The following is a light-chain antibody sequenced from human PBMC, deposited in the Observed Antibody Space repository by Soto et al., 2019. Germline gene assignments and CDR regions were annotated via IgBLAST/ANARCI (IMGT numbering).Light chain of an antibody. V-gene: IGLV2-14*03. J-gene: IGLJ1*01. CDR1: RLDVGGYKY. Sequence: QSALTQPASVSGSPGQSITISCTGTRLDVGGYKYVSWYQQQPGKAPKLIIYEVTNRPSGVSDRFSGSKSDNTASLTISGLQTEDEADYYCCSYVSSKTYLFGTGTKLTVL. CDR3: CSYVSSKTYL. CDR2: EVT.